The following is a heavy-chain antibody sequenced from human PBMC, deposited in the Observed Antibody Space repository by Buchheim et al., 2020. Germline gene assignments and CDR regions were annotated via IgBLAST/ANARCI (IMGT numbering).Heavy chain of an antibody. CDR3: AKSVTGGMTDY. Sequence: QVQLVESGGGVVQPGRSLRLSCAASGFTFSSYGMHWVRQAPGKGLEWVAVISYDGSNKYYADSVKGRFTISRDNSKNTLYLQMNSLRAEDTAVYYCAKSVTGGMTDYWGQGTL. CDR1: GFTFSSYG. J-gene: IGHJ4*02. CDR2: ISYDGSNK. D-gene: IGHD3-16*01. V-gene: IGHV3-30*18.